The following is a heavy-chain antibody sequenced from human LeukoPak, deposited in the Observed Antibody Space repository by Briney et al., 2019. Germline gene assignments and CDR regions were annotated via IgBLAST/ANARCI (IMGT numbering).Heavy chain of an antibody. V-gene: IGHV1-58*02. CDR2: IGVAGGNT. CDR1: GFTFSNSA. CDR3: AAEIYGGNSDCCTFDF. J-gene: IGHJ3*01. Sequence: SVKVSCKASGFTFSNSAIEWVRQARGQRLEWIGWIGVAGGNTNYAQTLQGRITITRDMSTSTAYMELTSLRSDDTAVYYCAAEIYGGNSDCCTFDFWGPGTPVTVSS. D-gene: IGHD4-23*01.